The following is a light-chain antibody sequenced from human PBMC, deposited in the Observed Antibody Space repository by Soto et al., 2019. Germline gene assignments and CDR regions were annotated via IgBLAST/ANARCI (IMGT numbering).Light chain of an antibody. CDR3: LQFNDWPLT. CDR2: FAS. Sequence: IVMTQSPATLSVSPGEKATLSCRASQTVYNNLAWYQQKPGQAPRLLVYFASTRATGVPARFSGSGSGTELSLTISSLQSEDFAPYYCLQFNDWPLTFGGGTKVETK. J-gene: IGKJ4*01. CDR1: QTVYNN. V-gene: IGKV3-15*01.